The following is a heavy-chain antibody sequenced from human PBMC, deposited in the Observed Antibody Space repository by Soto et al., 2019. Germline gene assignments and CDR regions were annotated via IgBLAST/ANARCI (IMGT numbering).Heavy chain of an antibody. J-gene: IGHJ3*02. V-gene: IGHV3-30-3*01. CDR1: GFTFRSYA. CDR3: ARGDYDSSGYGDALDI. Sequence: QVQLVESGGGVVQPGRSLRLSCAASGFTFRSYAMHCVRQSPTKGLEWVAVISYDGSNKYYADSVKGRFTISRDNSKNTLYLEMNSLRAEDTAVYYCARGDYDSSGYGDALDIWGQGQWSPSPQ. CDR2: ISYDGSNK. D-gene: IGHD3-22*01.